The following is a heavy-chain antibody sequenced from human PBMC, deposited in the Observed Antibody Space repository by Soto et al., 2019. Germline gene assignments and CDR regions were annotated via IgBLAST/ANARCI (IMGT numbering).Heavy chain of an antibody. Sequence: GGSLRLSCAASGFIFTNYAMNWVRQAPGKGLEWVSVIGGRGNSAYYADSVQGRFTISRDNSKNTLSLQMSSLTADDTAIYYCVREGRGCFDFWGRGPMVTVSS. CDR1: GFIFTNYA. CDR3: VREGRGCFDF. V-gene: IGHV3-23*01. J-gene: IGHJ3*01. D-gene: IGHD6-19*01. CDR2: IGGRGNSA.